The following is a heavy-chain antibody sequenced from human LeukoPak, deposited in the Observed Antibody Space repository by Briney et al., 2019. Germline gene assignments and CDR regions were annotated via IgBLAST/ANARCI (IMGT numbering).Heavy chain of an antibody. V-gene: IGHV3-7*01. Sequence: GGSLRLSCAASGFMLRTYWMTWVRQTPGKGLEWVANIKQDGSETFYVDSVEGRFTISRDNAKNSLYLQMNSLRAEDTAVYYCARGSYSSSWYADYWGQGTLVTVSS. D-gene: IGHD6-13*01. CDR3: ARGSYSSSWYADY. J-gene: IGHJ4*02. CDR1: GFMLRTYW. CDR2: IKQDGSET.